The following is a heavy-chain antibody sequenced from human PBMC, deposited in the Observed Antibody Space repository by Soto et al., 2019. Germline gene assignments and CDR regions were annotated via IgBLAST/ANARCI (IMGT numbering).Heavy chain of an antibody. J-gene: IGHJ6*02. CDR1: GWSFSGYD. Sequence: QVQLQQWGAGLSKPSETLSLNCAVSGWSFSGYDCNWIRQPPGKGLEWIGESDHSGTTNYNPSLTSRVSMSVDTSKNQFSLKVTAVTAADTSVYYCARSRGHSSGCGNYYYYGLDVWGQGTTVIVSS. D-gene: IGHD6-25*01. CDR2: SDHSGTT. CDR3: ARSRGHSSGCGNYYYYGLDV. V-gene: IGHV4-34*01.